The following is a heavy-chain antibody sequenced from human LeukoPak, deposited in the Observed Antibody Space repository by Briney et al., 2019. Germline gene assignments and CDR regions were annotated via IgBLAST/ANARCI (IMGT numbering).Heavy chain of an antibody. Sequence: GGSLRLSCAASGFTFSSYSMNWVRQAPGKGLEWVSSISNSSSYIYYADSVKGRFTISRDNAKNSLYLQMNSLRAEDTAVYYCARESGTSSERYCYYYYGMDVWGKGTTVTVSS. CDR1: GFTFSSYS. CDR3: ARESGTSSERYCYYYYGMDV. V-gene: IGHV3-21*01. CDR2: ISNSSSYI. J-gene: IGHJ6*04. D-gene: IGHD6-19*01.